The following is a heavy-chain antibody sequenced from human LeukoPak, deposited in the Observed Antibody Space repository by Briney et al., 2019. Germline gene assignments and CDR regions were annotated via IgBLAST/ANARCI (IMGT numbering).Heavy chain of an antibody. CDR2: IYYSGST. CDR1: GGSISSYY. Sequence: SETLSLTCTVSGGSISSYYWSWIRQPPGKGLEWIGYIYYSGSTNYNPSLKSRVTISVDRSKNQFSLKLSSVTAADTAAYYCARFEGYDILTGYSYYFDYWGQGTLVTVSS. J-gene: IGHJ4*02. CDR3: ARFEGYDILTGYSYYFDY. D-gene: IGHD3-9*01. V-gene: IGHV4-59*08.